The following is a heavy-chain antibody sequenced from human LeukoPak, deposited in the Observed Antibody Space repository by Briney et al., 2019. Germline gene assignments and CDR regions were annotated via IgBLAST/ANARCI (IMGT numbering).Heavy chain of an antibody. CDR3: ARTSGYSYGHDY. V-gene: IGHV3-66*01. Sequence: PGGSLRLSCAASGFTVSSNYMSWVRQAPGKGLEWVSVIYSGGSTYYADSVKGRFTISRDNSKNTLYLQMNSLRAEDTAVYYCARTSGYSYGHDYRGQGTLVTVSS. CDR2: IYSGGST. D-gene: IGHD5-18*01. CDR1: GFTVSSNY. J-gene: IGHJ4*02.